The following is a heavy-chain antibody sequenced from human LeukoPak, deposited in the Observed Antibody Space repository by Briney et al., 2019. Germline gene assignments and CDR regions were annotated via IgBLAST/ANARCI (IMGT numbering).Heavy chain of an antibody. CDR1: GFTFSSYE. Sequence: GGSLRLSCAASGFTFSSYEMNWVRQAPGKGLEWVSYISSSGSTIYYADSVKGRFTISRDNAKNSLYLQMNSLRVEDTAVYYCASSSPYYYYGMDVWGQGTTVTVSS. D-gene: IGHD2-2*01. V-gene: IGHV3-48*03. CDR3: ASSSPYYYYGMDV. J-gene: IGHJ6*02. CDR2: ISSSGSTI.